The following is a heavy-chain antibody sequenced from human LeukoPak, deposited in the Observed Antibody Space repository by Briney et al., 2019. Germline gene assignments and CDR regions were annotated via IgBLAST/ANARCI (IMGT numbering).Heavy chain of an antibody. J-gene: IGHJ3*02. D-gene: IGHD6-13*01. Sequence: SVKVSCKASGGTFSSYAISWVRQAPGQGLEWMGRIIPILGIANYAQKFQGRVTITADKSTSTAYMELSSLRSEDTAVYYCAGSMQQLVHDAFDIWGQGTMVTVSS. CDR2: IIPILGIA. CDR3: AGSMQQLVHDAFDI. CDR1: GGTFSSYA. V-gene: IGHV1-69*04.